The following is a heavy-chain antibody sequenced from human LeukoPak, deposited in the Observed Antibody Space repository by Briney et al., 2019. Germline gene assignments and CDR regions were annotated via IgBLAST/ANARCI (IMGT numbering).Heavy chain of an antibody. J-gene: IGHJ1*01. Sequence: SETLSLTCTVSGGPITSGGSYWSWIRQHPGEGLEWIGYIYYSGSTYYNPSLKSRVTISVDTSKKQFSLKLNSVTAADTAVYFCASQANYYDSSGYFLRWGQGILVTVSS. CDR3: ASQANYYDSSGYFLR. CDR1: GGPITSGGSY. CDR2: IYYSGST. D-gene: IGHD3-22*01. V-gene: IGHV4-31*03.